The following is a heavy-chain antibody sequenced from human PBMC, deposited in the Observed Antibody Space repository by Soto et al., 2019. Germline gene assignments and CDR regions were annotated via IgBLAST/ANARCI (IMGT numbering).Heavy chain of an antibody. CDR2: INTYNGNT. J-gene: IGHJ6*02. Sequence: QVQLVQSGAEVKNPGASVKVSCKASGYTFTRYGIGWARQAPGHGLEWMGWINTYNGNTNYAQNVQGRVTLTTDTSTSTAYRELRSLRSNDTAIYYCAMVDVYVTPSPQDVWGQGTTVIVSS. CDR3: AMVDVYVTPSPQDV. V-gene: IGHV1-18*01. CDR1: GYTFTRYG. D-gene: IGHD3-16*01.